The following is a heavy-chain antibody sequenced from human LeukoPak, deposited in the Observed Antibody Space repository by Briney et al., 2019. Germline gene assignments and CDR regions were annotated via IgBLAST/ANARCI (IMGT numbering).Heavy chain of an antibody. J-gene: IGHJ6*02. D-gene: IGHD6-19*01. CDR2: ISSSSSYI. CDR3: ARDQWLVHPEGVDYYYGMDV. Sequence: GGSLRLSCAASGFTFGSYSMNWVRQAPGKGPEWVSSISSSSSYIYYADSVKGRFTISRDNAKNSLYLQMNSLRAEDTAVYYCARDQWLVHPEGVDYYYGMDVWGQGTTVTVSS. V-gene: IGHV3-21*01. CDR1: GFTFGSYS.